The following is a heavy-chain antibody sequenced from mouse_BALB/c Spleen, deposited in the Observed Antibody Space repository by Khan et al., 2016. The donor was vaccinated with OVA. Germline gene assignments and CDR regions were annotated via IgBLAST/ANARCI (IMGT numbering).Heavy chain of an antibody. CDR2: INPSNGYT. Sequence: QVQLQQSGAELARPGASVKMSCKASGYTFTSYTIHWIKERPGQGLEWIGYINPSNGYTNYNQKFKDKATLTTDKSSTTAYLQLSSLTSDDSAVYNCAGDRAYHRNDGWFAYWGQGTMVTVSA. CDR1: GYTFTSYT. J-gene: IGHJ3*01. D-gene: IGHD2-14*01. V-gene: IGHV1-4*01. CDR3: AGDRAYHRNDGWFAY.